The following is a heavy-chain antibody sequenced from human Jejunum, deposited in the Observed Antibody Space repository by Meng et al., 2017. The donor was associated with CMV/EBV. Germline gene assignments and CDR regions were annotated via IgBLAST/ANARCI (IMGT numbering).Heavy chain of an antibody. D-gene: IGHD6-6*01. CDR3: ARGRVSYTTWSPQAY. Sequence: FPFTTYSMHWVLQAPGKWLEWVAVISYDGIIDYYTDSVQGRFTISRDNSKNTLYLQMNSLRADDTAIYYCARGRVSYTTWSPQAYWGQGTLVTVSS. CDR2: ISYDGIID. V-gene: IGHV3-30*03. CDR1: FPFTTYS. J-gene: IGHJ4*02.